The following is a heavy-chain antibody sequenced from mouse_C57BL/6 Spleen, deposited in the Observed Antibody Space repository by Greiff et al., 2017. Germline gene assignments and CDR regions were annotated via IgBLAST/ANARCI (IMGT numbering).Heavy chain of an antibody. CDR3: ARRHGNYNAMDY. V-gene: IGHV1-64*01. Sequence: QVQLKQSGAELVKPGASVKLSCKASGYTFTSYWMHWVKQRPGQGLEWIGMIHPNSGSTNYNEKFKSKATLTVDKSSSTAYMQLSSLTSEDSAVYYCARRHGNYNAMDYWGQGTSVTVSS. CDR2: IHPNSGST. D-gene: IGHD2-1*01. J-gene: IGHJ4*01. CDR1: GYTFTSYW.